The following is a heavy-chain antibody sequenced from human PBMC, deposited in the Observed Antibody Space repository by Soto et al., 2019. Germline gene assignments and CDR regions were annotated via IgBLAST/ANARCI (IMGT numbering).Heavy chain of an antibody. V-gene: IGHV1-69*13. J-gene: IGHJ6*02. CDR3: ARVVDWIQLGYYYGMDV. CDR1: GGTFSSYA. CDR2: IIPIFGTA. Sequence: GASVKVSCKASGGTFSSYAISWVRQAPGQGLEWMGGIIPIFGTANYAQKFQGRVTITADESTSTAYMELSSLRSEDTAVYYCARVVDWIQLGYYYGMDVWGQGTTVSVS. D-gene: IGHD5-18*01.